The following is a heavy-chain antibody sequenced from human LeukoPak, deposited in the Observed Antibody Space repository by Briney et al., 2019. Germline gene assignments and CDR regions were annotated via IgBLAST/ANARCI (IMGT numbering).Heavy chain of an antibody. CDR1: GGSTSSGDYF. J-gene: IGHJ4*02. Sequence: SETLSLTCTVSGGSTSSGDYFWSCIRQPPGQGLEWIGYIYYSGTTYYNPPLKSRVSTSVDTSKNQFSLNLRSVSAADTAVYYCARETVSGHFDSWGQGTLVTVSS. CDR2: IYYSGTT. D-gene: IGHD6-19*01. CDR3: ARETVSGHFDS. V-gene: IGHV4-30-4*01.